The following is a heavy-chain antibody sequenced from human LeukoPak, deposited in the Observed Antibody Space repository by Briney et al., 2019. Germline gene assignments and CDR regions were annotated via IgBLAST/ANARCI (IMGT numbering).Heavy chain of an antibody. CDR2: INPNSGGT. J-gene: IGHJ4*02. D-gene: IGHD2-2*01. CDR3: ARANALYCSSTSCLFDY. V-gene: IGHV1-2*02. CDR1: GYTFTGYY. Sequence: GASVKVSCKASGYTFTGYYMHWVRQAPGQGLEWMAWINPNSGGTYYAQNFHDRITITRDTSIRTAYMELSRLRSDDTAIYYCARANALYCSSTSCLFDYWGQGTLVTVSS.